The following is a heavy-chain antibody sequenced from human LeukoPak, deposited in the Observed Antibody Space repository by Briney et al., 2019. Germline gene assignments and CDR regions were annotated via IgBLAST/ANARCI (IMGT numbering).Heavy chain of an antibody. D-gene: IGHD3-22*01. Sequence: SETLSLTCTVSGGFISSYYWSWIRQPPGKGLGWIGYIYYSGSTNYNTSLKSRVTISVDTSKNQFSLKLSSVTAADTAVYYCARGSAYYYDSSGYPTFDYWGQGTLVTVSS. CDR3: ARGSAYYYDSSGYPTFDY. CDR1: GGFISSYY. V-gene: IGHV4-59*01. CDR2: IYYSGST. J-gene: IGHJ4*02.